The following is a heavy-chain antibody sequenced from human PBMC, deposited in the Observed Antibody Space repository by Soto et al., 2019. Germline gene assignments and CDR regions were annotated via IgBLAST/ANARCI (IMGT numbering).Heavy chain of an antibody. J-gene: IGHJ3*02. V-gene: IGHV4-59*12. CDR1: GGSISSYY. Sequence: SETLSLTCTVSGGSISSYYWSWIRQXPGKGLEWIGYIYYSGSTNYNPSLKSRVTISVDTSKNQFSLKLSSVTAADTAVYYCAREYSSGWASDAFDIWGQGTMVTVSS. D-gene: IGHD6-19*01. CDR2: IYYSGST. CDR3: AREYSSGWASDAFDI.